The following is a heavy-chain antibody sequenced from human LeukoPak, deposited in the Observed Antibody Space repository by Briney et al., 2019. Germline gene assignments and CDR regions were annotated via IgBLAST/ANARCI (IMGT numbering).Heavy chain of an antibody. J-gene: IGHJ4*02. CDR3: ARAGYGDCFDY. V-gene: IGHV4-39*07. CDR1: GGSISSSSYY. Sequence: SETLSLTCTVPGGSISSSSYYWGWIRQPPGKGLEWIGSIYYSGSTYYNPSLKSRVTISVDTSKNRFSLKLSSVTAADTAVYYCARAGYGDCFDYWGQGTLVTVSS. CDR2: IYYSGST. D-gene: IGHD4-17*01.